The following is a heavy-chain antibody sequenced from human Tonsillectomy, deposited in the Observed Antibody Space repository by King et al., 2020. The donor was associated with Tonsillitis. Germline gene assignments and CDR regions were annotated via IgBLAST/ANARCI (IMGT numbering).Heavy chain of an antibody. V-gene: IGHV4-59*01. J-gene: IGHJ6*03. Sequence: LQLQESGPGLVKPSETLSLTCTVSGGSISSYYWSWIRQPPGKGLEWIGYISYSGSTNYNPSLKSRVTISLDTSKNRFSLKLSSVTAADTAVYYCARARFGYYMDVWGKRTTVTVSS. CDR2: ISYSGST. CDR1: GGSISSYY. CDR3: ARARFGYYMDV. D-gene: IGHD3-10*01.